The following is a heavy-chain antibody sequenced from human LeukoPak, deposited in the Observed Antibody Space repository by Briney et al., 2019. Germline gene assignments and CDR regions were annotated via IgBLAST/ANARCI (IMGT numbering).Heavy chain of an antibody. CDR2: INPNSAGT. V-gene: IGHV1-2*02. Sequence: GASVKPSCKASGYTFTGYYMPWVRQAPGQGLEWMGWINPNSAGTNYAQKFQGRVTMTRDTSISTAYMELSRLRSDDTAVYYCAREDRYSSGWYADWGQGTLVTVSS. J-gene: IGHJ4*02. D-gene: IGHD6-19*01. CDR1: GYTFTGYY. CDR3: AREDRYSSGWYAD.